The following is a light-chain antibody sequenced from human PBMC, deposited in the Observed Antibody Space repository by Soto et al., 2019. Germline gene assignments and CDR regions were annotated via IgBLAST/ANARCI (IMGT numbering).Light chain of an antibody. CDR1: QSVLYISNNKNY. CDR2: WAS. CDR3: QQYYTTPRT. J-gene: IGKJ1*01. V-gene: IGKV4-1*01. Sequence: DIVMTQSPDSLTVSLGERATINCKSSQSVLYISNNKNYLAWYQQKPGQPPKLLIYWASTRESGVPDRLSGSGSVTDFTLTISSLQAEDVAVYYCQQYYTTPRTFGQGTKVEIK.